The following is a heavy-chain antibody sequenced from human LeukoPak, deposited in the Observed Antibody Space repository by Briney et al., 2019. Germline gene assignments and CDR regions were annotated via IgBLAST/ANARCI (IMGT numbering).Heavy chain of an antibody. D-gene: IGHD3-10*01. CDR1: GFTFSSYG. CDR3: ARGFTMVRGVITYYFDY. CDR2: LWYDGSNK. J-gene: IGHJ4*02. V-gene: IGHV3-33*01. Sequence: GGSLRLSCAASGFTFSSYGMHWVRQAPGKGLGWVAVLWYDGSNKYYADSVKGRFTISRDNSKNTLYLQMNSLRAEDTAVYYCARGFTMVRGVITYYFDYWGQGTLVTVSS.